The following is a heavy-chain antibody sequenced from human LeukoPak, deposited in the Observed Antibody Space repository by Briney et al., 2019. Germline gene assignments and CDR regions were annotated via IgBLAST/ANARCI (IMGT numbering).Heavy chain of an antibody. V-gene: IGHV4-34*01. D-gene: IGHD5-18*01. CDR3: ARGGAWIQLWLRRGSAFDI. Sequence: PSETLSLTCAVYGGSFGGYYWSWIRQPPGKGLEWIGEINHSGSTNYNPSLKSRVTISVDTSKNQFSLKLSSVTAADTAVYYCARGGAWIQLWLRRGSAFDIWGQGTMVTVSS. CDR2: INHSGST. J-gene: IGHJ3*02. CDR1: GGSFGGYY.